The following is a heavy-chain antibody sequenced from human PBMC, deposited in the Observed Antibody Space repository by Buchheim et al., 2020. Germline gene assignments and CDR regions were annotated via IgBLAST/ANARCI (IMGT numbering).Heavy chain of an antibody. Sequence: QVQLVESGGGVVQPGRSLRLACAASGFTFSSYAMHWVRQTPGKGLEWVAFISYDGSKKYYGDSVKDRLTISRDNSKNTLYLQMDSLRTDDTAVYYCAKLGYDSSGSRTLIDYWGQGTL. J-gene: IGHJ4*02. CDR1: GFTFSSYA. V-gene: IGHV3-30*18. D-gene: IGHD3-22*01. CDR3: AKLGYDSSGSRTLIDY. CDR2: ISYDGSKK.